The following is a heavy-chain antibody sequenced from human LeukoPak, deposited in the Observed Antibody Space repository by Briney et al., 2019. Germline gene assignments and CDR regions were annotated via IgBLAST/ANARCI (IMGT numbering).Heavy chain of an antibody. CDR1: GGTFSSCA. Sequence: SVKVSCKASGGTFSSCAISWVRQAPGQGLEWMGGIIPIFGTANYAQKFQGRVTITADESTSAAYMELSSLRSEDTAVYYCAMGSGRPGKNWFDPWGQGTLVTVSS. CDR2: IIPIFGTA. V-gene: IGHV1-69*13. CDR3: AMGSGRPGKNWFDP. J-gene: IGHJ5*02. D-gene: IGHD3-10*01.